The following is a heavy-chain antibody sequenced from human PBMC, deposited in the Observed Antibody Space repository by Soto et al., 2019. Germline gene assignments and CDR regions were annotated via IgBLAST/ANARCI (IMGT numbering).Heavy chain of an antibody. Sequence: SETLSLTCAVYGGSFSGYYWSWIRQPPGKGLEWIGEINHSGSTNYNPSLKSRVTISVDTSKNQFSLKLSSVTAADTAVYYCARGRGRDALGYWGQGTLVTVSS. CDR2: INHSGST. D-gene: IGHD3-10*01. CDR3: ARGRGRDALGY. CDR1: GGSFSGYY. J-gene: IGHJ4*02. V-gene: IGHV4-34*01.